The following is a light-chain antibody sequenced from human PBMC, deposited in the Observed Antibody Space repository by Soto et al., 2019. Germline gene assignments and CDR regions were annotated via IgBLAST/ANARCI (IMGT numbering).Light chain of an antibody. CDR3: QEYDNWPPWT. CDR2: GAS. J-gene: IGKJ1*01. CDR1: QSVRNN. Sequence: TVMRQSPATLSVSVGERVTLSCRASQSVRNNLAWYQQKPGQAPRLLIYGASTRATDVPARFSGSGSGPEFTLTISGLQSEDFAVYYCQEYDNWPPWTFGQGTKVDIK. V-gene: IGKV3-15*01.